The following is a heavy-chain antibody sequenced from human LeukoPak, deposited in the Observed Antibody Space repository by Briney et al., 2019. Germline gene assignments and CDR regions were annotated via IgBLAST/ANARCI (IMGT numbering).Heavy chain of an antibody. V-gene: IGHV1-46*01. CDR2: INPSGGST. D-gene: IGHD3-10*01. CDR1: GYTFTSYY. Sequence: ASVKVSCKASGYTFTSYYMHWVRQAPGQGLEWMGIINPSGGSTSYAQKFQGRVTMTRDTSTSTVYMELSSLRSEDTAVYYCARERRPYYYGSGIDRWFDPWGQGTLVTVSS. J-gene: IGHJ5*02. CDR3: ARERRPYYYGSGIDRWFDP.